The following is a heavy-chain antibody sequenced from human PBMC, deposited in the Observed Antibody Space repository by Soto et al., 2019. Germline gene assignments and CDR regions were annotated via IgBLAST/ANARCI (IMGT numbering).Heavy chain of an antibody. CDR1: GNTFPNYA. V-gene: IGHV1-3*01. Sequence: QVQLVQSGAELKKPGASVRVSCKSSGNTFPNYAIHWVRQAPGQRPEWMGWINGGNGNTYYSENFQGRVTFTRDTSASTVYMELSSLRSEDTAIYYCARDDSGSSGSYYIDYSNYWGQGALVTVSS. CDR3: ARDDSGSSGSYYIDYSNY. D-gene: IGHD1-26*01. J-gene: IGHJ4*02. CDR2: INGGNGNT.